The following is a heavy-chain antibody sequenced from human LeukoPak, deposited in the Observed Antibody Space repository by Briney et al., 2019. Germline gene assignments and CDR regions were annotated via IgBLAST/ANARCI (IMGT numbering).Heavy chain of an antibody. J-gene: IGHJ4*02. CDR3: ARDNPNYYDSSGYDSPYYFDY. CDR1: GGSISSYY. V-gene: IGHV4-59*01. D-gene: IGHD3-22*01. Sequence: SETLSLTCTVSGGSISSYYWSWIRQPPGKGLEWIGYIYYSGSTNYNPSLKSRVTISVDTSKNQFSLKLSFVTAADTAVYYCARDNPNYYDSSGYDSPYYFDYWGQGTLVTVSS. CDR2: IYYSGST.